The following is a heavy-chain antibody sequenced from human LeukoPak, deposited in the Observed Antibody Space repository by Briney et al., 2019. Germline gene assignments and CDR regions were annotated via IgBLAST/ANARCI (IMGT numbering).Heavy chain of an antibody. D-gene: IGHD6-19*01. CDR1: XFSFXNXX. Sequence: XXXAAXXFSFXNXXMHWVRXAPGXXLXXXXXXXFDGTDEHYTDSVKGRFTISRDNSKNTLYLQMNSLRAEDTAVYYCARETPLVSIAVAGVFDYWGQGTLVTVSS. CDR3: ARETPLVSIAVAGVFDY. CDR2: XXFDGTDE. V-gene: IGHV3-30*19. J-gene: IGHJ4*02.